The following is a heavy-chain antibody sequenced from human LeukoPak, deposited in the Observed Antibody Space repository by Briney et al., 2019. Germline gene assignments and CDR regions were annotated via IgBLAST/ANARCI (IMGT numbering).Heavy chain of an antibody. V-gene: IGHV3-23*01. CDR1: GFIFSSYA. Sequence: PGGSLRLSCAASGFIFSSYAMSWVRQAPGKGLDWVSVFSGSGGRTYYADSVKGRFTISRDNSKNTLYLQMNSLRAEDTAVYYCAKVEESGDCFDYWGQGTLVTVSS. CDR3: AKVEESGDCFDY. D-gene: IGHD2-21*02. J-gene: IGHJ4*02. CDR2: FSGSGGRT.